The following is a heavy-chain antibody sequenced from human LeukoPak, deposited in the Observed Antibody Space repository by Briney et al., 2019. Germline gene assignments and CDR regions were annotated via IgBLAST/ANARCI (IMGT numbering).Heavy chain of an antibody. Sequence: GGSLRLSCAASGFTFSSCSMNRVRQAPGKGLEWVSYISSSSSTIYYADSVKGRFTISRDNAKNSLYLQMNSLRDEDTAVYYCARVDLYSDLENYYYGMDVWGQGTTVTVSS. CDR2: ISSSSSTI. D-gene: IGHD2-15*01. CDR1: GFTFSSCS. CDR3: ARVDLYSDLENYYYGMDV. V-gene: IGHV3-48*02. J-gene: IGHJ6*02.